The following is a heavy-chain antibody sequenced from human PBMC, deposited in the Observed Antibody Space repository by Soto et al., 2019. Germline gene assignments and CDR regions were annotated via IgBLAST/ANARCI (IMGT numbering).Heavy chain of an antibody. CDR1: GFTFSSYE. CDR3: AHSPGIAVAEFDY. D-gene: IGHD6-19*01. Sequence: PGGSLRLSCAASGFTFSSYEMNWVRQAPGKGLEWVSYISSCGSTIYYADSVKGRFTISRDNAKNSLYLQMNSLRAEDTAVYYCAHSPGIAVAEFDYWGQGTLVTVSS. V-gene: IGHV3-48*03. CDR2: ISSCGSTI. J-gene: IGHJ4*02.